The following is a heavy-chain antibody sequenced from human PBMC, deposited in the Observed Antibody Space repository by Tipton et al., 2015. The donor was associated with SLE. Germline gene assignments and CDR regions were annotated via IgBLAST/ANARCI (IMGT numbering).Heavy chain of an antibody. J-gene: IGHJ6*02. CDR1: GASVSSGDHF. Sequence: TLSLTCSVSGASVSSGDHFWTWIRQLPGKGLEWIGYIFHSENTYYNPSLRSRATISVDTTKNQFSLRLISLSAADTAVYYCARGRSLEYGMDVWGQGTTVTVSS. CDR3: ARGRSLEYGMDV. CDR2: IFHSENT. V-gene: IGHV4-31*03. D-gene: IGHD2/OR15-2a*01.